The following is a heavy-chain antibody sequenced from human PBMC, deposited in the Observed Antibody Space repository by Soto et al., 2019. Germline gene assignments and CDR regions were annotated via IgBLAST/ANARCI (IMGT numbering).Heavy chain of an antibody. CDR3: ARGRFWLDP. CDR2: IYYSGST. Sequence: SETLSLTCTVSGGSISYYYGSWVRQPPGKGLEWIGYIYYSGSTNYNPSLKSRVTISVDTSKNQFSLKLSSVTAADTAMYYCARGRFWLDPWGQGTLVTVSS. D-gene: IGHD3-3*01. J-gene: IGHJ5*02. CDR1: GGSISYYY. V-gene: IGHV4-59*01.